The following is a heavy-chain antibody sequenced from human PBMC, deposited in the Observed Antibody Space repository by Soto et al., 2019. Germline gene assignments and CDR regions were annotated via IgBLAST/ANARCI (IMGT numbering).Heavy chain of an antibody. J-gene: IGHJ5*02. Sequence: QVHLMESGGGVVQPGRSLRLSCEASGFTFSHFGMHWVRQAPGRGLEWVAVIWHDGSINYYGDSVKGRFTVSRDNSKNALYLQMNSLRAEDTAIYFCAMQTREGVLYSWGQGTLVTVSS. D-gene: IGHD2-15*01. CDR3: AMQTREGVLYS. CDR2: IWHDGSIN. V-gene: IGHV3-33*01. CDR1: GFTFSHFG.